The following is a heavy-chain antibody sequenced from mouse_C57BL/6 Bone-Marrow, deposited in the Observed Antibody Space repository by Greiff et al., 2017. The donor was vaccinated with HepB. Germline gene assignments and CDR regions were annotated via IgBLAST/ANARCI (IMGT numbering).Heavy chain of an antibody. V-gene: IGHV5-9-1*02. CDR2: ISSGGDYI. CDR3: TREGHWFAY. CDR1: GFTFSSYA. D-gene: IGHD3-3*01. Sequence: EVQVVESGEGLVKPGGSLKLSCAASGFTFSSYAMSWVRQTPEKRLEWVAYISSGGDYIYYAATVKGRFTISRDNARNTLYLQMSSLKSEDTAMYYCTREGHWFAYWGQGTLVTVSA. J-gene: IGHJ3*01.